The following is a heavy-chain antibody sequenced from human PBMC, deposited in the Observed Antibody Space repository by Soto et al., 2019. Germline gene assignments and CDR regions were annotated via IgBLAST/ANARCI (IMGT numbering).Heavy chain of an antibody. CDR3: DLLGRGSGRFDP. J-gene: IGHJ5*02. CDR2: IYYSGVT. V-gene: IGHV4-31*03. D-gene: IGHD3-10*01. CDR1: GDSITSGGYY. Sequence: QVQLQESGPGLVKPSQTLSLTCTVSGDSITSGGYYWTRIRQHTGKGLEWIGYIYYSGVTYYNPSLKSRVTISVDTSKNQFSLKLSSVTAADTAVYARDLLGRGSGRFDPWGQGNLVTVSS.